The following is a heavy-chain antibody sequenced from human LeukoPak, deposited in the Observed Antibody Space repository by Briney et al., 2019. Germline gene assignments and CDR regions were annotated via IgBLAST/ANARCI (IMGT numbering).Heavy chain of an antibody. D-gene: IGHD4-17*01. Sequence: GRSLRLSCAASGFTFSSYGMHWVRQAPGKGLEWVAVISYDGSNKYYADSVKGRFTISRDNSKNTLYPQMNSLRAEDTAVYYCAKDHDYGDYGWYFDLWGRGTLVTVSS. J-gene: IGHJ2*01. CDR3: AKDHDYGDYGWYFDL. V-gene: IGHV3-30*18. CDR1: GFTFSSYG. CDR2: ISYDGSNK.